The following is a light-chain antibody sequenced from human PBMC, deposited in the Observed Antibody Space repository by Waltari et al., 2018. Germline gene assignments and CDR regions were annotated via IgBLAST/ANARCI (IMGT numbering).Light chain of an antibody. J-gene: IGLJ1*01. V-gene: IGLV3-25*03. CDR2: KDT. CDR3: QSSDTNCTHV. CDR1: ALANPY. Sequence: SYELTQPPSVSVSPGQTARITCSGVALANPYVYWYQQKPGQAPVLMIYKDTERPSGIPERFSGSSSGTTVTLTISGVQAEDEADYYCQSSDTNCTHVFGIGTKVTVL.